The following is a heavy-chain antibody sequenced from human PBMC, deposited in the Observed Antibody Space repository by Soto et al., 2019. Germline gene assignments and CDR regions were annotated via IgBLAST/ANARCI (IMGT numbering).Heavy chain of an antibody. CDR2: IYYSGST. CDR1: GGSISSYY. CDR3: ARDRADNWFDP. Sequence: ETLSLTCTVSGGSISSYYWSWIRQPPGKGLEWIGYIYYSGSTNYNPSLKSRVTISVDTSKNQFSLKLSSVTAADTAVYYCARDRADNWFDPWGQGTLVTVSS. J-gene: IGHJ5*02. D-gene: IGHD3-10*01. V-gene: IGHV4-59*01.